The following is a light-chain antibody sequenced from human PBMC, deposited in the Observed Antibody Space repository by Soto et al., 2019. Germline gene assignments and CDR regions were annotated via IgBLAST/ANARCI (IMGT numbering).Light chain of an antibody. CDR1: SSDVGDYNY. CDR3: SSYTSSITLV. Sequence: QSALTQPASVSASPGQSITISCTGTSSDVGDYNYVSWYQQHPGKVPKLLIYDVTYRPSGVSNRFSGFKSGTTASLTISGLQAEDEAYYYCSSYTSSITLVFGGGTKLTVL. CDR2: DVT. V-gene: IGLV2-14*03. J-gene: IGLJ3*02.